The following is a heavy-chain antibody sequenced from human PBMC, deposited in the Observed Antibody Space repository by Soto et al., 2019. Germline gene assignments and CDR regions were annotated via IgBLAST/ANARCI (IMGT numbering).Heavy chain of an antibody. J-gene: IGHJ6*02. Sequence: GGSLRLSCAASGFTFSSYAMHWVRQAPGKGLEWVAVISYDGSNKYYADSVKGRFTISRDNSKNTLYLQMNSLRAEDTAVYYCASHGYSGSYQLDGMDVWGQGTTVTVSS. CDR2: ISYDGSNK. CDR3: ASHGYSGSYQLDGMDV. D-gene: IGHD1-26*01. V-gene: IGHV3-30-3*01. CDR1: GFTFSSYA.